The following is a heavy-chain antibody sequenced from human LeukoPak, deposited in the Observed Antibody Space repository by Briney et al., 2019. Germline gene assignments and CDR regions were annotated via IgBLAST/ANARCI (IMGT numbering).Heavy chain of an antibody. Sequence: PGGSLRLSCAAAGFTFSSSGIHWVRQAPGKGLVWVAFIRSDGSNKYYGDSVKGRFTISRDNSKNTLYLQMNSLRAEDTALYYCAKVVGATTFDYWGQGTLVTVSS. D-gene: IGHD1-26*01. CDR3: AKVVGATTFDY. J-gene: IGHJ4*02. V-gene: IGHV3-30*02. CDR1: GFTFSSSG. CDR2: IRSDGSNK.